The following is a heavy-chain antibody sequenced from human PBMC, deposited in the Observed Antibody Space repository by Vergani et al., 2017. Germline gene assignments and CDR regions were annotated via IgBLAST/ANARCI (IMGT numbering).Heavy chain of an antibody. J-gene: IGHJ4*02. CDR1: GFTFSSYG. CDR2: IRYDGSNK. D-gene: IGHD3-9*01. CDR3: AKDGAGYVILTGYLGG. V-gene: IGHV3-30*02. Sequence: QVQLVESGGGVVQPGGSLRLSCAASGFTFSSYGMHWVRQAPGKGLEWVAFIRYDGSNKYYADSVKGRFTISRDNSKNTLYLQMNSLRAEDTAVYYCAKDGAGYVILTGYLGGWGQGTLVTVSS.